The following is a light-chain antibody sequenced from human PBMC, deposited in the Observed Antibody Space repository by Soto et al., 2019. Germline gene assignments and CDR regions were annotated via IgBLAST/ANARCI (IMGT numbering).Light chain of an antibody. Sequence: SVLTQPPSASGTPGQSVMISCAGSSSNSGSNTVSWYQHLPGTATKLLIYSNNQRPSWVPDRVSGSKSGTSASLAISGLQSEDEADYYCAAWDDTLNGLYVFGTGTRPPS. V-gene: IGLV1-44*01. CDR3: AAWDDTLNGLYV. CDR1: SSNSGSNT. J-gene: IGLJ1*01. CDR2: SNN.